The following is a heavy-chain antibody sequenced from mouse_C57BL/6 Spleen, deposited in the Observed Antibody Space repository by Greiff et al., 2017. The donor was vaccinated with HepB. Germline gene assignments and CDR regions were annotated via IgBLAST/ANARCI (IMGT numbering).Heavy chain of an antibody. CDR3: ARRGDGYYEDYFDY. V-gene: IGHV5-4*03. D-gene: IGHD2-3*01. CDR2: ISDGGSYT. J-gene: IGHJ2*01. Sequence: DVKLVESGGGLVKPGGSLKLSCAASGFTFNSYAMSWVRQTPEKRLEWVATISDGGSYTYYPDNVKGRFTISRDNAKNKLYLQMSHLKSEDTAMYYCARRGDGYYEDYFDYWGQGTTLTVSS. CDR1: GFTFNSYA.